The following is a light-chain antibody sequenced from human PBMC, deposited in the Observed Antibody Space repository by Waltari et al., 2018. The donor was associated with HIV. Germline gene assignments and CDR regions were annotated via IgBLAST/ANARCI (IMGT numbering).Light chain of an antibody. CDR1: SSNIGSNI. V-gene: IGLV1-44*01. CDR3: ATWDDRLSGWV. CDR2: SHN. J-gene: IGLJ3*02. Sequence: QSMLTQPPSASGTPGKGVTISCSGSSSNIGSNIVNWYQQFPGTAPKFRISSHNKRPYGVPARFSVSKSGTSASLAISGLHSEDEADYYCATWDDRLSGWVFGGGTKLTVL.